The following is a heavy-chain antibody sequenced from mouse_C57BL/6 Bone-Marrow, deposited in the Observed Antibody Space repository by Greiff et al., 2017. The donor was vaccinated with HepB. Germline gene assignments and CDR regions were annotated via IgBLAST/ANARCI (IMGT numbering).Heavy chain of an antibody. J-gene: IGHJ1*03. V-gene: IGHV7-3*01. CDR3: ARYHDYDDWYFDV. D-gene: IGHD2-4*01. CDR1: GFTFTDYY. Sequence: EVMLVESGGGLVQPGGSLSLSCAASGFTFTDYYMSWVRQPPGKALEWLGFIRNKANGYTTEYSASVKGRFTISRDNSQSILYLQMNALRAEDSATYYCARYHDYDDWYFDVWGTGTTVTVSS. CDR2: IRNKANGYTT.